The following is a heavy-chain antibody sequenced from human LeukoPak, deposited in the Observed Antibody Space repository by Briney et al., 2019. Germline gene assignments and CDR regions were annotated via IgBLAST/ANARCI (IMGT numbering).Heavy chain of an antibody. V-gene: IGHV4-34*01. CDR3: ARGEEFQFSIVVVPAARPRVFDY. CDR2: INHSGST. Sequence: SETLSLTCAVYGGSFSGYYWSWIRQPPGKGLEWIGEINHSGSTNYNPSLKSRVTISVDTSKNQFSLKLSSVTVADTAVYYCARGEEFQFSIVVVPAARPRVFDYWGQGTLVTVSS. D-gene: IGHD2-2*01. J-gene: IGHJ4*02. CDR1: GGSFSGYY.